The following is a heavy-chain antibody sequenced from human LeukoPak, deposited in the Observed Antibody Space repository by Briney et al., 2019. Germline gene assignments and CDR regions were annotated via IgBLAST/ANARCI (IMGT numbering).Heavy chain of an antibody. J-gene: IGHJ4*02. D-gene: IGHD6-19*01. CDR2: LYYTGST. CDR1: GASISSSGYY. CDR3: ARVFDTSGPHFDY. Sequence: SETLSLTCTVSGASISSSGYYWGWIRQPPGKGLEWIGTLYYTGSTYYSPSLKSRVTISVDTSKTQFSQRLTSVTAADTAVYYCARVFDTSGPHFDYWGQGILVTVSS. V-gene: IGHV4-39*01.